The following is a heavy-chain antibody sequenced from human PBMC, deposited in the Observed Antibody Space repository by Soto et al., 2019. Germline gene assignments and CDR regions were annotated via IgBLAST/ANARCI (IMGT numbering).Heavy chain of an antibody. CDR2: ISTYNGNT. Sequence: QVQLVQSGAEVKKPGASVKVSCKASGYTFTSYGISWVRQAPGQGLEWMGWISTYNGNTKYAQKLQGRVTMTTDTSTSTAYIELRRLRTEDTAVFYWAREMVRGVGSDYWGQGTLVTVSS. CDR1: GYTFTSYG. CDR3: AREMVRGVGSDY. V-gene: IGHV1-18*01. D-gene: IGHD3-10*01. J-gene: IGHJ4*02.